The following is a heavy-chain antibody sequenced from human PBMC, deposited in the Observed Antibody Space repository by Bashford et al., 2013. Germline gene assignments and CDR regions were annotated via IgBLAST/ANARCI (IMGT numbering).Heavy chain of an antibody. CDR2: IHSSGSR. CDR1: PDSIRSGSYY. Sequence: SETLSLTCTVSPDSIRSGSYYWSWIRQHPVKGLEWIGYIHSSGSRYYNPSLRSRVTISVDTSNNQFSLRLSSVTAADTAVYFCARRAVASRNYNWFDPWGREAWSPSPQ. D-gene: IGHD1-1*01. J-gene: IGHJ5*02. V-gene: IGHV4-30-4*01. CDR3: ARRAVASRNYNWFDP.